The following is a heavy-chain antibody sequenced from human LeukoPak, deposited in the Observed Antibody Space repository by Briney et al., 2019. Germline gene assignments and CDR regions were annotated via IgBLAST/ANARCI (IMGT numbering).Heavy chain of an antibody. V-gene: IGHV3-7*01. D-gene: IGHD6-19*01. CDR3: TRVIVAVPGYFDYFDF. Sequence: PGGSLRLSCAASGFSFSNYYMRWIRQAPGKGLEWVANINEDGSNKWHLGSVKGRFPVSRDNARNSRYLQMNSLRVEDTAVYYCTRVIVAVPGYFDYFDFWGQGALVTVSS. CDR1: GFSFSNYY. J-gene: IGHJ4*02. CDR2: INEDGSNK.